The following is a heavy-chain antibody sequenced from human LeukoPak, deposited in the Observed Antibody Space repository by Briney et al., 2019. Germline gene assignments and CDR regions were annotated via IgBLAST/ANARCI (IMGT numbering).Heavy chain of an antibody. J-gene: IGHJ4*02. CDR1: GFTFDSYA. CDR2: ISGIGGSA. CDR3: AKDLSPWIAPPRKLDY. Sequence: PGGSLRLSCAASGFTFDSYAMSWVRQAPGKGLEWVSGISGIGGSAYYADSVKGRFTISRDNSKNMLYLQMNSLRAEDTAVYYCAKDLSPWIAPPRKLDYWGQGTLVTVSS. V-gene: IGHV3-23*01. D-gene: IGHD2-2*03.